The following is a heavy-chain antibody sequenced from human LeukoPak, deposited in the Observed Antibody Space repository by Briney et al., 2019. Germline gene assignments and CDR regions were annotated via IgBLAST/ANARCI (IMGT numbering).Heavy chain of an antibody. CDR3: ARGEFGDFWSGYSLPWFDP. D-gene: IGHD3-3*01. J-gene: IGHJ5*02. CDR1: GRSFSGYY. V-gene: IGHV4-34*01. CDR2: INHSGST. Sequence: PSETLSLTCAVYGRSFSGYYWSWIRQPPGKGLEWIGEINHSGSTNYNPSLKSRVTISVDTSKNQFSLKLSSVTAADTAVYYCARGEFGDFWSGYSLPWFDPWGQGTLVTVSS.